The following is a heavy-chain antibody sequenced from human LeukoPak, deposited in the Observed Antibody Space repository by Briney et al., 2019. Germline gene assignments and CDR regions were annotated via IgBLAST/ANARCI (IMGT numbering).Heavy chain of an antibody. CDR2: TNHSGSP. D-gene: IGHD6-13*01. J-gene: IGHJ5*02. CDR1: GGSFSSDY. Sequence: SEKLSLTAAANGGSFSSDYWGWMRQRPGKGLEWVGQTNHSGSPNYNPSLKSRVTISVDTSKIQFSVKLSSVTAADTAVYYCARDSGGQQLAKLRVRQTRLNWFDPWGQGTLVTVSS. CDR3: ARDSGGQQLAKLRVRQTRLNWFDP. V-gene: IGHV4-34*01.